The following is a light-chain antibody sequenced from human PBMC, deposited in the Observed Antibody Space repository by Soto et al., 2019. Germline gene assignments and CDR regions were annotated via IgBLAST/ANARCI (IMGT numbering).Light chain of an antibody. CDR1: QSVSSY. Sequence: EIVLTQSPATLSLSPGERATISCRASQSVSSYLAWYQQKPGQAPRLLIYDASNRATGVPAMFSGSGSGTDFTLTISSLEPEDFALYYCQQRNNWPPITFGQGTRLEIK. J-gene: IGKJ5*01. CDR2: DAS. CDR3: QQRNNWPPIT. V-gene: IGKV3-11*01.